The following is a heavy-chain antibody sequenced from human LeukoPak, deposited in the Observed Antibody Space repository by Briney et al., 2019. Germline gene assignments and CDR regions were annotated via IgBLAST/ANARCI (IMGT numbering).Heavy chain of an antibody. CDR3: AKDGRAVAGPFDY. D-gene: IGHD6-19*01. J-gene: IGHJ4*02. CDR1: GFTFSSYG. V-gene: IGHV3-23*01. Sequence: GGSLRLSCAASGFTFSSYGMHWVRQAPGKGLEWVSAISGSGGSTYYADSVKGRFTISRDNSKNTLYLQMSSLRAEDTAVYYCAKDGRAVAGPFDYWGQGTLVTVSS. CDR2: ISGSGGST.